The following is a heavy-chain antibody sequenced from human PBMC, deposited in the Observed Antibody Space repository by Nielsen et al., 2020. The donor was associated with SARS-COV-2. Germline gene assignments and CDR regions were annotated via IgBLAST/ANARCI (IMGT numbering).Heavy chain of an antibody. Sequence: WVRQAPGQGLEWMGIINPSGNSTSYAQKFQGRVTMTRDTSTSTVYMELSSLRSEGTAVYYCARDANHYYYHSSDYWYYFDYWGQGTLVTVSS. D-gene: IGHD3-22*01. CDR3: ARDANHYYYHSSDYWYYFDY. CDR2: INPSGNST. J-gene: IGHJ4*02. V-gene: IGHV1-46*01.